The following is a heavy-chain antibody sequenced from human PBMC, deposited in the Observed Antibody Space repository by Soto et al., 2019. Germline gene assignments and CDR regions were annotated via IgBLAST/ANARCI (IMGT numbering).Heavy chain of an antibody. CDR1: GGSFSGFY. J-gene: IGHJ5*01. CDR2: IDYSWHT. Sequence: QVQLQESGPGLVKPSETLSLTCTVAGGSFSGFYWRWIRQPPGKGLEWIGYIDYSWHTTYHPSLKRRVTMSGDASNHQFSRRLTSVAAADTAVYYCARDGDASDYDSFGEGALVSVSS. V-gene: IGHV4-59*01. CDR3: ARDGDASDYDS. D-gene: IGHD5-12*01.